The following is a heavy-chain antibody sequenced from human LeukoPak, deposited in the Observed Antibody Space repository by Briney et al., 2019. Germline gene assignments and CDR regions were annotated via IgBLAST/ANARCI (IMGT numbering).Heavy chain of an antibody. D-gene: IGHD4-23*01. CDR3: ARVDVVTVGKNAFDI. J-gene: IGHJ3*02. Sequence: PGGSLKLSCAAPGFTVSSNYMSWVRQAPGKGLEWVSVTYTGGSTNYADSVKGRFSISRDNSKNTLYLQMNSLRAEDTAVYYCARVDVVTVGKNAFDIWGQGTMVTVSS. CDR1: GFTVSSNY. CDR2: TYTGGST. V-gene: IGHV3-53*01.